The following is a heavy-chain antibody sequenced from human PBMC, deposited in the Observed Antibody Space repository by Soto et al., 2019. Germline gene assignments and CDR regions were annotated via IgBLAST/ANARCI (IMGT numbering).Heavy chain of an antibody. J-gene: IGHJ4*02. Sequence: PSETLSLTCAVYGGSFSSFYWSWIRQPPGKGLEWIGEINHSGSTNYNPSLKSRVTLSVDTSKNQFSLKLSSVTAADTAVYYCARRPKRGVGATRTDYWGQGTLVPSPQ. V-gene: IGHV4-34*01. CDR1: GGSFSSFY. D-gene: IGHD1-26*01. CDR3: ARRPKRGVGATRTDY. CDR2: INHSGST.